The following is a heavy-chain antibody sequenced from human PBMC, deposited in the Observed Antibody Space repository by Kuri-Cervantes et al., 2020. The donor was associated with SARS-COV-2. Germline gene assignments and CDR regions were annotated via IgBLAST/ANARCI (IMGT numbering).Heavy chain of an antibody. CDR2: INDSGAT. Sequence: SETLSLTCAVYGGSFSGYQWSWIRQTPGMGLEWIGQINDSGATKYNPSLKSRVIVSMDKSKSQFSLKLSSVTAADTAVYYCARETYEPLGTIFGVPGVPYFDYWGQGTLVTVSS. CDR1: GGSFSGYQ. CDR3: ARETYEPLGTIFGVPGVPYFDY. J-gene: IGHJ4*02. V-gene: IGHV4-34*01. D-gene: IGHD3-3*01.